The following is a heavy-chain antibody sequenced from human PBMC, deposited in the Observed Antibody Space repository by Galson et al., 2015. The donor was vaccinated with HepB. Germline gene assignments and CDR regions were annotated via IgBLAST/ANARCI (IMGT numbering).Heavy chain of an antibody. Sequence: SLRLSCAASGFTFSSYAMHWVRQAPGKGLEYVSAISSNGGSTYYADSVKGRFTISRDNSKNTLYLQMSSLRAEDTAVYYCVKDVGDKGTLRFLEWGPRGPFDYWGQGTLVTVSS. CDR1: GFTFSSYA. J-gene: IGHJ4*02. D-gene: IGHD3-3*01. CDR3: VKDVGDKGTLRFLEWGPRGPFDY. V-gene: IGHV3-64D*06. CDR2: ISSNGGST.